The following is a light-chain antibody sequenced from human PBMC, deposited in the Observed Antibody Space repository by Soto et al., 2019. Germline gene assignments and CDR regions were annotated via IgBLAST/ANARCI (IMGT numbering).Light chain of an antibody. CDR2: GNT. CDR3: QSYDSSLSGWL. V-gene: IGLV1-40*01. CDR1: SSNIGAGYD. Sequence: QSVLTQPPSVSGAPGQRVTISCTGSSSNIGAGYDVHWYQQLPGTAPKLLVHGNTDRPSWVPDRFSGSKSGTSASLAITGFQAEDEADYYCQSYDSSLSGWLFGGGTKLTVL. J-gene: IGLJ2*01.